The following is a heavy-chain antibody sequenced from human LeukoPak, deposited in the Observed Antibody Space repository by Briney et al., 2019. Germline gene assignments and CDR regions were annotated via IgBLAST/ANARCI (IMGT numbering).Heavy chain of an antibody. CDR1: GFTFSSYA. Sequence: GGSLRLSCAASGFTFSSYAMSWVRQAPGRGLEWVSAISGSGGSTYYADSVKGRFTISRDNSKNTLCLQMNSLRAEDTAVYYCAKDGEYYFDYWGQGTLVTVSS. D-gene: IGHD3-10*01. J-gene: IGHJ4*02. CDR2: ISGSGGST. CDR3: AKDGEYYFDY. V-gene: IGHV3-23*01.